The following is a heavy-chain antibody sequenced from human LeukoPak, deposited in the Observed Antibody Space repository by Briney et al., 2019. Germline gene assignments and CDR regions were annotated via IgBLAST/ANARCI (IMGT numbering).Heavy chain of an antibody. D-gene: IGHD6-13*01. CDR2: ISSSGSTI. J-gene: IGHJ4*02. CDR1: GFTFSDYY. Sequence: GGSLRLSCAVSGFTFSDYYMSWIRQAPGKGLEWVSYISSSGSTIYYADSVKGRFTISRDTAKNSPYLQTNSRMAEQPAIYYCAREGGEQQLSYWGRGTLLSVSS. V-gene: IGHV3-11*01. CDR3: AREGGEQQLSY.